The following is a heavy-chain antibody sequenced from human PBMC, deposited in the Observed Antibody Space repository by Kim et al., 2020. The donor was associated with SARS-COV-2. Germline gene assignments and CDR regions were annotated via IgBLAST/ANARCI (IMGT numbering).Heavy chain of an antibody. CDR2: IIPIFGTA. J-gene: IGHJ5*02. V-gene: IGHV1-69*13. Sequence: SVKVSCKASGGTFSSYAISWVRQAPGQGLEWMGGIIPIFGTANYAQKFQGRVTITADESTSTAYMELSSLRSEDTAVYYCAREPSFDWLLHPIDEWFDPWGQGTLVTVSS. D-gene: IGHD3-9*01. CDR3: AREPSFDWLLHPIDEWFDP. CDR1: GGTFSSYA.